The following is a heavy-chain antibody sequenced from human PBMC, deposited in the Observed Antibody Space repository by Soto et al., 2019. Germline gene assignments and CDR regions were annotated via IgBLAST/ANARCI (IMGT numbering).Heavy chain of an antibody. Sequence: QVQLVESGGGVVQPGRSLRLSCAASGFTFSSYAMHWVHQAPGKGLEWVALISYDGSNKYYADSVKGRFTISSDNSKNTLYLQMNSLRTEDTAVYYCGRCSSTSCHVGADYWGQGTLVAFSS. CDR2: ISYDGSNK. CDR1: GFTFSSYA. D-gene: IGHD2-2*01. V-gene: IGHV3-30-3*01. J-gene: IGHJ4*02. CDR3: GRCSSTSCHVGADY.